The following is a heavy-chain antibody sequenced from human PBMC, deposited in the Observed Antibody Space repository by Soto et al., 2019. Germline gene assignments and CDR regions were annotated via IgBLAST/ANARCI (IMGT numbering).Heavy chain of an antibody. D-gene: IGHD2-15*01. J-gene: IGHJ6*01. CDR1: GGSIDSTNYY. CDR3: ARDQGYRDGFPASHYYYPMDA. Sequence: SETLSLTCSVSGGSIDSTNYYWTWIRQLPGKGPEWIGNIYYTGTTFYNPSLKSRLTISMDTSRNQFSLQLTSVAAADTAVYFCARDQGYRDGFPASHYYYPMDAGGQGTTVTVSA. CDR2: IYYTGTT. V-gene: IGHV4-30-4*01.